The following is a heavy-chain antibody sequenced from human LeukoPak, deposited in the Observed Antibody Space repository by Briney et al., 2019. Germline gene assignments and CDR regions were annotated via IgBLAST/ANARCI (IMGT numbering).Heavy chain of an antibody. CDR2: IYTSGST. V-gene: IGHV4-61*02. D-gene: IGHD2-2*01. Sequence: PSETLSLTCTVSGGSISSGSYYWSWIRQLAGKGLEWIGRIYTSGSTNYNPSLKSRVTISVDTSKNQFSLELSSVTAADTAVYYCAREGDIVVVPGTYEDAFDIWGQGTMVTVPS. J-gene: IGHJ3*02. CDR1: GGSISSGSYY. CDR3: AREGDIVVVPGTYEDAFDI.